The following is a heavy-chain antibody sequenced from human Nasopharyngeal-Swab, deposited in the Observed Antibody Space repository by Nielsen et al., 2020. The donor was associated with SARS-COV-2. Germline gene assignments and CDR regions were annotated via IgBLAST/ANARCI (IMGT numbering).Heavy chain of an antibody. J-gene: IGHJ4*02. V-gene: IGHV3-7*01. CDR1: GFTFSTYW. CDR3: AKIYDSEGLDY. D-gene: IGHD3-22*01. Sequence: GESLPISCEGSGFTFSTYWMTWVRQAPGKGLEWVANIRHDGSEKYYVDSVEGRFTISRDNAKNSLYLQMNSLRADDTAVYYCAKIYDSEGLDYWGQGTLVIVSS. CDR2: IRHDGSEK.